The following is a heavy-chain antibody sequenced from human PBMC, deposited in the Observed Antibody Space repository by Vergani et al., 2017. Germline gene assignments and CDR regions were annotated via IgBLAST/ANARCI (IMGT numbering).Heavy chain of an antibody. D-gene: IGHD6-13*01. CDR3: ARFSGYSSSWLNFDY. Sequence: EVQLVQSGAEVKKPGESLRISCKGSGYSFTSYWISWVRQMPGKGLEWMGRIDPSDSYTNYSPSFQGQVTISADKSISTAYLQWSSLKASDTAMYYCARFSGYSSSWLNFDYWGQGTLVTVSS. CDR2: IDPSDSYT. V-gene: IGHV5-10-1*03. CDR1: GYSFTSYW. J-gene: IGHJ4*02.